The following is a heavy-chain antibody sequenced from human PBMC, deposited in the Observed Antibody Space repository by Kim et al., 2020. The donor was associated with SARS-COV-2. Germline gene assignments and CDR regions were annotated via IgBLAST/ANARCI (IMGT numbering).Heavy chain of an antibody. CDR3: ARLSHRVDTFDY. CDR1: GGSMNDEEYY. J-gene: IGHJ4*02. V-gene: IGHV4-61*08. CDR2: VFYTGTT. Sequence: SETLSLTCIVSGGSMNDEEYYWSWIRQPPGGGPEYIVYVFYTGTTNYNPSLKSRVTISLDMSRSQFFLNLKSVTAADTAVYHCARLSHRVDTFDYWGQGSLVTVSS.